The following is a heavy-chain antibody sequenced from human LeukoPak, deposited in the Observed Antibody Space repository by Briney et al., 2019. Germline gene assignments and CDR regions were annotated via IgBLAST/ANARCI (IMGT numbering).Heavy chain of an antibody. CDR1: GFTFSSYW. CDR2: INSDGSST. D-gene: IGHD6-13*01. Sequence: GGSLRLSCAASGFTFSSYWMHWVRQAPGKGLVWVSRINSDGSSTSYADSVKGRFTISRDNAKNTLYLQMNSLRAEDTAVYYCARVHTAQLAPGVYCYYGMDVWGKGTTVTVSS. CDR3: ARVHTAQLAPGVYCYYGMDV. V-gene: IGHV3-74*01. J-gene: IGHJ6*04.